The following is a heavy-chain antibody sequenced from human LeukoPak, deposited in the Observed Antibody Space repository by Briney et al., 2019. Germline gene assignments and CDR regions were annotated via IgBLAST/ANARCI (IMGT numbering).Heavy chain of an antibody. Sequence: GSLRLSCAASGFTFDTYGLHWVRQAPGKGLEWVAAISYEGGNRYYANSVKGRFAISRDNLQTTLYLQMVSLGDDDTAVYYCARVLGNGYSGFDLFNYGMDVWGQGTTVTVSS. D-gene: IGHD5-12*01. CDR2: ISYEGGNR. CDR1: GFTFDTYG. J-gene: IGHJ6*02. V-gene: IGHV3-30*09. CDR3: ARVLGNGYSGFDLFNYGMDV.